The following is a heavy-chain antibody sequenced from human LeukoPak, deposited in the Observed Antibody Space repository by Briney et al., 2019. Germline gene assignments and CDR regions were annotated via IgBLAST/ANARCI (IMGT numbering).Heavy chain of an antibody. CDR1: GGSISSSSYY. D-gene: IGHD6-13*01. CDR3: ASARTSSRSWFTFDY. CDR2: IYYSGST. Sequence: PSETLSLTCTVSGGSISSSSYYWGWIRQPPGKGLEWIGSIYYSGSTYYNPSLKSRVTISVDTSKNQLSLKLSSVTAAGTAVYYCASARTSSRSWFTFDYWGQGILVTVSS. V-gene: IGHV4-39*01. J-gene: IGHJ4*02.